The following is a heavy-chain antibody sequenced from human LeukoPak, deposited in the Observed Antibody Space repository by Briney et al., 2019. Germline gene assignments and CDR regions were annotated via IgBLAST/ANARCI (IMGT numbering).Heavy chain of an antibody. CDR2: ISSSSSYI. Sequence: GGSLRLSCAASGFTFSSYSMNWVRQAPGKGLEWVSSISSSSSYIYYADSVKGRFTISRDNAKNSLYLQMNSLRAEDTAVYYCARDGTLGSGAEFDYWGQGTLVTVSS. D-gene: IGHD1-26*01. J-gene: IGHJ4*02. CDR3: ARDGTLGSGAEFDY. V-gene: IGHV3-21*01. CDR1: GFTFSSYS.